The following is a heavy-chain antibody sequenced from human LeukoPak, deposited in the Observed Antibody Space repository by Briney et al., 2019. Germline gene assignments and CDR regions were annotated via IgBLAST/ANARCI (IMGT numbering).Heavy chain of an antibody. Sequence: GGSLILSCAASGFTFSSYGMHWVRQAPGKGLEWVAFIRYDGSNKYYADSVKGRFTISRDNSKNTLYLQMNSLRAEDTAVYYCAKTFDYYDSSGYYYVIDAFDIWGQGTMVTVSS. D-gene: IGHD3-22*01. V-gene: IGHV3-30*02. CDR2: IRYDGSNK. CDR3: AKTFDYYDSSGYYYVIDAFDI. CDR1: GFTFSSYG. J-gene: IGHJ3*02.